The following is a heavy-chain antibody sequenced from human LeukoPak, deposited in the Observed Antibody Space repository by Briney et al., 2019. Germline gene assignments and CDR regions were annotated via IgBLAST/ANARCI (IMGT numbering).Heavy chain of an antibody. Sequence: PGGSLRLSCETAGFTFSSYVMHWVRRTPGKGLVWVSRISHDGIISYADSVKGRFTISRDNAKNTLILQMNSLRVEDPAVYYCARDWVYKIDYWGRGTLVTVSS. CDR1: GFTFSSYV. J-gene: IGHJ4*02. D-gene: IGHD5-24*01. CDR3: ARDWVYKIDY. CDR2: ISHDGII. V-gene: IGHV3-74*01.